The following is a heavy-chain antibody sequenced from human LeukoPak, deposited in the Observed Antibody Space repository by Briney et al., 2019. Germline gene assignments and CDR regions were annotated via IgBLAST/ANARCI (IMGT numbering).Heavy chain of an antibody. CDR1: GLTFSNYW. CDR2: IKRDGSEE. V-gene: IGHV3-7*03. J-gene: IGHJ4*02. D-gene: IGHD3-22*01. Sequence: GGSLRLSCAVSGLTFSNYWMGWVRQAPGKGLEWVANIKRDGSEEYYVDSVKGRFGISRDNAKNSLYLQMNSLRAEDTAMYYCARVPGDSGYFDYWGQGILVTVSS. CDR3: ARVPGDSGYFDY.